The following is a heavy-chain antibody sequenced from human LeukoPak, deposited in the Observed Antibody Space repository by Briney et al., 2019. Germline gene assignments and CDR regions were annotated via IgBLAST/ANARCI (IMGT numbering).Heavy chain of an antibody. J-gene: IGHJ4*02. Sequence: GGSLRLSCAASRFTFSNYVMIWVRQAPGKGLEWVSAISGSGGNTYYADSVKGRFTISRDNSKNTLYLQMNSLRADDTAVYYCAKETGVAGYFDYWGQGTLATVSS. D-gene: IGHD6-19*01. CDR2: ISGSGGNT. CDR3: AKETGVAGYFDY. V-gene: IGHV3-23*01. CDR1: RFTFSNYV.